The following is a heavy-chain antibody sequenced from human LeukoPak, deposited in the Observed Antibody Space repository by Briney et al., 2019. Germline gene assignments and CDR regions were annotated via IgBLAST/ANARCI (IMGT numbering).Heavy chain of an antibody. CDR3: ARGIYGPYYFDS. V-gene: IGHV3-53*01. J-gene: IGHJ4*01. D-gene: IGHD2/OR15-2a*01. CDR2: IYSAGSA. CDR1: GFTVSRYY. Sequence: GGSLRLSCAASGFTVSRYYMSWVRQAPGKGLKWVSTIYSAGSAYYADSVTGRFSISRDNSNNTLYLHMNSLRAEDTAVYYRARGIYGPYYFDSWGQGALVTVSS.